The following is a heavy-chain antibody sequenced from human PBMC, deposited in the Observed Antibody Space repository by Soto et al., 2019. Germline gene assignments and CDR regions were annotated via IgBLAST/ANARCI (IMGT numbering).Heavy chain of an antibody. CDR2: IFYSGST. Sequence: SETLSLTCPVSGGSLSSYYWGWIRPPPGKGLEWIGSIFYSGSTYYNPSLKSRVTISVDTSKNQFSLKLNSMTAADTAVYYCARHNYGSGSTYFDYWGQGTLVTVSS. D-gene: IGHD3-10*01. CDR1: GGSLSSYY. CDR3: ARHNYGSGSTYFDY. V-gene: IGHV4-39*01. J-gene: IGHJ4*02.